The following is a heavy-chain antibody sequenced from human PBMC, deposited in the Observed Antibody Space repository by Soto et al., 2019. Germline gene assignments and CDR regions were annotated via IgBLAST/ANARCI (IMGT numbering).Heavy chain of an antibody. Sequence: GGSLRLSCAASGFTFSSYSMNWVRQAPGKGLEWVSYISSSSSYIYYADSVKGRFTISRDNAKNSLYLQMNSLRAEDTAVYYCAIIAVAGAGVDYWGQGTLVTVSS. D-gene: IGHD6-19*01. V-gene: IGHV3-21*05. J-gene: IGHJ4*02. CDR1: GFTFSSYS. CDR3: AIIAVAGAGVDY. CDR2: ISSSSSYI.